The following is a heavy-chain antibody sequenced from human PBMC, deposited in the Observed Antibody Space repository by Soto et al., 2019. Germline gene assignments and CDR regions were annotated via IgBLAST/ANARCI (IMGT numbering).Heavy chain of an antibody. D-gene: IGHD1-7*01. CDR3: ARNNWNYGHFDY. J-gene: IGHJ4*02. V-gene: IGHV4-30-2*01. CDR2: IYHSGST. Sequence: ASETLSLTCAVSGGSISSGGYSWSWIRQPPGKGLEWIGYIYHSGSTYYNPSLKSRVTISVDRSKNQFSLKLSSVTAADTAVYYCARNNWNYGHFDYWGQGTLVTVSS. CDR1: GGSISSGGYS.